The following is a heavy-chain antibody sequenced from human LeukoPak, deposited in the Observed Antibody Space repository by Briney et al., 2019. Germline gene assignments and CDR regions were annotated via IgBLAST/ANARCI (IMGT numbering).Heavy chain of an antibody. J-gene: IGHJ5*02. CDR1: GGTFSSYA. D-gene: IGHD6-19*01. V-gene: IGHV1-69*05. Sequence: GSSVKVSCKASGGTFSSYAISWVRQAPGQGLEWMGRIIPIFGTANYAQKFQGRGTITTDESTSTAYMELSSLRSEDTAVYYCARDLGSGWYWAWFDPWGQGTLVTVSS. CDR3: ARDLGSGWYWAWFDP. CDR2: IIPIFGTA.